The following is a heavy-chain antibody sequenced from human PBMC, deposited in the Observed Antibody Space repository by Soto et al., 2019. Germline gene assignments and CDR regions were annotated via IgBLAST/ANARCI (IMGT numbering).Heavy chain of an antibody. CDR3: AKLPDYVWGSYRRPRWDWYFDL. D-gene: IGHD3-16*02. V-gene: IGHV3-9*01. J-gene: IGHJ2*01. Sequence: LRLSCASSVFTFDDYAMHWLRQAPGKGLEWVSGISWNSGSIGYADSVKGRFTISRDNAKNSLYLQMNSLRAEDTALYYCAKLPDYVWGSYRRPRWDWYFDLWGRGTLVTVSS. CDR2: ISWNSGSI. CDR1: VFTFDDYA.